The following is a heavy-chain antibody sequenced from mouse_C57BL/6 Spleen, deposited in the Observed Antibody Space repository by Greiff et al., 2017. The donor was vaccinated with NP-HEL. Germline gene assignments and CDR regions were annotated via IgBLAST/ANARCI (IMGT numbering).Heavy chain of an antibody. J-gene: IGHJ2*01. CDR2: IYHGSGST. Sequence: QVQLKESGAELVKPGASVKMSCKASGYTFTSYWITWVKQRPGQGLEWIGDIYHGSGSTNYNEKFKSKATLTVDTSSSTAYMQLSSLTSEDSAVYYCARGLTGTYPDYWGQGTTLTVSS. CDR3: ARGLTGTYPDY. D-gene: IGHD4-1*01. CDR1: GYTFTSYW. V-gene: IGHV1-55*01.